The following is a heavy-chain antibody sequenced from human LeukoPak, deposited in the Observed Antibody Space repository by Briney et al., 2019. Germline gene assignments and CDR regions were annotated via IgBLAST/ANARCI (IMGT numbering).Heavy chain of an antibody. CDR3: ARAPSSSRAA. CDR2: INHSGST. J-gene: IGHJ5*02. Sequence: NSSETLSLTCAVYGGSFSGYYWSWIRQPPGKGLEWIGEINHSGSTNYNPSLKSRVTISVGTSKNQFSLKLSSVTAADTAVYYCARAPSSSRAAWGQGTLVTVSS. V-gene: IGHV4-34*01. D-gene: IGHD6-13*01. CDR1: GGSFSGYY.